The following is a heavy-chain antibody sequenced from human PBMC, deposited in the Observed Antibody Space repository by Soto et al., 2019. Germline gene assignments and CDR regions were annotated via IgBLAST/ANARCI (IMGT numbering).Heavy chain of an antibody. CDR2: INWNGGST. CDR3: ARGFYGSGSQYFDY. CDR1: GFTFDDYG. J-gene: IGHJ4*02. D-gene: IGHD3-10*01. V-gene: IGHV3-20*01. Sequence: GGSLRLSCAASGFTFDDYGMSWVRQAPGKGLEWVSGINWNGGSTGYADSVKGRFTISRDNAKNSLYLQMNSLRAEDTALYHCARGFYGSGSQYFDYWGQGTLVTVSS.